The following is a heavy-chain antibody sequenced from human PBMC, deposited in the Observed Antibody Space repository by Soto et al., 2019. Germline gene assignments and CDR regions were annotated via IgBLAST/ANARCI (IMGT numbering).Heavy chain of an antibody. CDR3: AGGSVAGRRFDY. D-gene: IGHD6-19*01. CDR1: GYTFTSYY. Sequence: QVQLVQSGAEVKKPGASVKVSCKASGYTFTSYYIHWVRQAPGQGLEWMGIINPSGGSTSYAQKFQGRGTMTRDTSASTVYVELSSLRSEDTAVYYCAGGSVAGRRFDYWGQGTLVTVSS. J-gene: IGHJ4*02. V-gene: IGHV1-46*01. CDR2: INPSGGST.